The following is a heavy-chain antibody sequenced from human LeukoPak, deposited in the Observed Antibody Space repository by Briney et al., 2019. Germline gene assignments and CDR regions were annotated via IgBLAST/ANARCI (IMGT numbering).Heavy chain of an antibody. Sequence: GGSLRLSCAASGFTFSDYNMRWIRQAPGKGLEWVSSISRSGSTKYYADSVKGRFTISRDNARNSLYLQMNSLRAEDTAVYYCARGGRYYYGSGRLDYWGQGTLVTVSS. CDR1: GFTFSDYN. D-gene: IGHD3-10*01. J-gene: IGHJ4*02. V-gene: IGHV3-11*04. CDR2: ISRSGSTK. CDR3: ARGGRYYYGSGRLDY.